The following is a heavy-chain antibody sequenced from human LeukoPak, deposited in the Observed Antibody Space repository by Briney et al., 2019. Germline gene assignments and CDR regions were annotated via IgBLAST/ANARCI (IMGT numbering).Heavy chain of an antibody. V-gene: IGHV3-43*02. CDR3: AKDGYGDYDY. CDR2: ISGDGTST. CDR1: GFIFHDYA. J-gene: IGHJ4*02. D-gene: IGHD4-17*01. Sequence: GGSLRLSCAASGFIFHDYAMHWVRQAPGKGLEWVSLISGDGTSTYYADSVKGRITISRDNSKNSLYLQMNSLRADDTALYYCAKDGYGDYDYWGQGTLLTVSS.